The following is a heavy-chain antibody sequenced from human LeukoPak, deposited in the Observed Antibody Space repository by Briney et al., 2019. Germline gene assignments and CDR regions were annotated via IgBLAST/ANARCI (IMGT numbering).Heavy chain of an antibody. CDR3: ARGTYYYDSSGYYFDY. CDR2: IWYDGSNK. V-gene: IGHV3-33*01. CDR1: GFTFSSYG. Sequence: PGRSLRLSCAASGFTFSSYGMHWVRQAPGKGLEWVAVIWYDGSNKYYADSVKGRFTIFRDNSKNTLYLQMNSLRAEDTAVYYCARGTYYYDSSGYYFDYWGQGTLVTVSS. J-gene: IGHJ4*02. D-gene: IGHD3-22*01.